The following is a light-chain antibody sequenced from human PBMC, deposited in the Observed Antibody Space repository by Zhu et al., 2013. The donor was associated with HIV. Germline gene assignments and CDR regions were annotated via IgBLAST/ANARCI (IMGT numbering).Light chain of an antibody. Sequence: EIVLTQSPGTLSLSPGERVTLSCRASQSVSSSYLAWYQQKPGQAPRLLIFGASTRATGVPARFSGSGSRTEFTLTISSLQSEDFAIYYCQQYNNWPPYTFGQGTKLETK. CDR3: QQYNNWPPYT. J-gene: IGKJ2*01. V-gene: IGKV3-15*01. CDR1: QSVSSSY. CDR2: GAS.